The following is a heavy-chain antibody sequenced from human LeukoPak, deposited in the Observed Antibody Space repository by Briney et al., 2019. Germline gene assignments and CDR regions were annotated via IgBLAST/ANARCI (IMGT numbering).Heavy chain of an antibody. CDR3: AKDILGGLYWYFDL. V-gene: IGHV3-23*01. Sequence: GRSLRLSCAASGFTFSSYAMHWVRQAPGKGLEWVSAISNNGGYTYYADSVQGRVTISRDNSKSTLCLQMNSLRAEDTAVYYCAKDILGGLYWYFDLWGRGTLVTVSS. CDR1: GFTFSSYA. J-gene: IGHJ2*01. D-gene: IGHD2-15*01. CDR2: ISNNGGYT.